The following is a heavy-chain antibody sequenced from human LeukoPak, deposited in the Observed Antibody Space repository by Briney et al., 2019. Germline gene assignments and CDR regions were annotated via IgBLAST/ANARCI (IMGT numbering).Heavy chain of an antibody. J-gene: IGHJ3*02. CDR2: ISGATPDT. CDR1: GFTFSTHG. V-gene: IGHV3-23*01. Sequence: GGALRLSCAASGFTFSTHGMSWVRLAPGKGLEWISGISGATPDTHYADSVKGRFTISRDNFNNMLYLQVNSLRAEDTAVYFCANHFYVSGNYYPHAYDIWGRGTTVTVSS. D-gene: IGHD3-10*01. CDR3: ANHFYVSGNYYPHAYDI.